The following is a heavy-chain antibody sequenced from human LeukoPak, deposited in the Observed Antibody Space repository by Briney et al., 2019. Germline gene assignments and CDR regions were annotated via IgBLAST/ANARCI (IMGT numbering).Heavy chain of an antibody. Sequence: SETLSLTCTVSGGSISSSSYYWGWIRQPPGKGLEWIGSIYYSGSTYYNPSLKSRVTISVDTSKNQFSLKLSSVTAADTAVYYCARIPDIVATWGQGTLVTVSS. J-gene: IGHJ5*02. D-gene: IGHD5-12*01. V-gene: IGHV4-39*07. CDR3: ARIPDIVAT. CDR2: IYYSGST. CDR1: GGSISSSSYY.